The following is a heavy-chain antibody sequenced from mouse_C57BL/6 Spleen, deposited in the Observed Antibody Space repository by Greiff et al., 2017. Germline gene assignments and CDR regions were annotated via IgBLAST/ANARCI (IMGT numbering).Heavy chain of an antibody. CDR1: GYSFTGYY. CDR3: ARNGNHLDY. D-gene: IGHD4-1*01. CDR2: INPSTGDT. J-gene: IGHJ2*01. Sequence: VQLQQSGPELVKPGASVQISCKASGYSFTGYYMNWVKQSPAKSLEWIGEINPSTGDTTYNQKFKAKATLTVDKSSSTAYMQLKSLTSEDSAVYYCARNGNHLDYWGQGTTLTVSS. V-gene: IGHV1-42*01.